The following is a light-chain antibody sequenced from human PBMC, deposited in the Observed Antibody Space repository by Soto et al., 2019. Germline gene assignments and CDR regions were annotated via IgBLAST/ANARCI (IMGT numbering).Light chain of an antibody. Sequence: QSALTQPASVSGSPGQSITISCTGTSSDVGGYNYVSWYQQHPGKAPKLMIYEVSKRPSGVSNRFSGSKSGNTASLTISGLQAEDEADYYCSSYPSSSTRVFGGGTKVTVL. CDR3: SSYPSSSTRV. CDR1: SSDVGGYNY. J-gene: IGLJ2*01. V-gene: IGLV2-14*01. CDR2: EVS.